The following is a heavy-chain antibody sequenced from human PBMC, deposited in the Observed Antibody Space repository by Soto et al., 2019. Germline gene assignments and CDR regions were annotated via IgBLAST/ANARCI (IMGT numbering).Heavy chain of an antibody. CDR3: ARGRVSMITFGGVIDYYYYYGMDV. Sequence: ASVKVSCKASGFTFTSSAVQWVRQARGQRLEWIGWIVVGSGNTNYAQKFQERVTITRDMSTSTAYMELSSLRSEDTAVYYCARGRVSMITFGGVIDYYYYYGMDVWGQGTTVTVSS. CDR2: IVVGSGNT. V-gene: IGHV1-58*01. J-gene: IGHJ6*02. CDR1: GFTFTSSA. D-gene: IGHD3-16*02.